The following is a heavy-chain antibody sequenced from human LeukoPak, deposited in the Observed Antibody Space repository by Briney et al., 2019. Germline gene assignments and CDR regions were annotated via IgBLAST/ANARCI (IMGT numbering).Heavy chain of an antibody. CDR1: GFTFTTYV. CDR3: ARDRGAYCGGDCYLGFDY. J-gene: IGHJ4*01. V-gene: IGHV3-23*01. Sequence: GGSLRLSCAASGFTFTTYVMSWVRQAPGKGLEWVSSISGSGGSTYSADSVKGRFAISRGNSKNTLYLQMTSLTAEDTAVYYCARDRGAYCGGDCYLGFDYWGRGTLVTVSS. CDR2: ISGSGGST. D-gene: IGHD2-21*02.